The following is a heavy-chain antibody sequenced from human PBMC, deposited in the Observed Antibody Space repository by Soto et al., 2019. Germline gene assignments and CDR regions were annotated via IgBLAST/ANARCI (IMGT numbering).Heavy chain of an antibody. CDR2: MTATGVSI. J-gene: IGHJ4*02. D-gene: IGHD6-6*01. CDR3: AKESIPYRSSYDLDH. CDR1: GFSFSGYA. V-gene: IGHV3-23*01. Sequence: EVQLLESGGGLVQPGGSLRLSCVASGFSFSGYAMSWVSQAPGKGLVWVSSMTATGVSIYYADSVRGRFTISRDNSKNTLYLQMSSLRAEDTARYYCAKESIPYRSSYDLDHWGRGALVTVSS.